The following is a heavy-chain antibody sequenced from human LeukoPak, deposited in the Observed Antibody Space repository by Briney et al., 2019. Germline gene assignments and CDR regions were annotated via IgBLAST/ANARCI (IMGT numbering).Heavy chain of an antibody. D-gene: IGHD3-9*01. CDR1: GFSFSSYV. CDR3: AKDPCPQHDILTGYLAC. CDR2: VSFDGSNK. J-gene: IGHJ4*02. Sequence: GGSLRLSCAASGFSFSSYVMHWVRQAPGKGLEWVAVVSFDGSNKYYADSVKGRFIISRDNSKNTLYLQMNSLRAEDTAVYYCAKDPCPQHDILTGYLACWGQGTLVTVSS. V-gene: IGHV3-30*18.